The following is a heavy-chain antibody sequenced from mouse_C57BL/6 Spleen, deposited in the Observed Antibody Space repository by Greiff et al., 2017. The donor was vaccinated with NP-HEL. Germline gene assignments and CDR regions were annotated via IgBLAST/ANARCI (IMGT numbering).Heavy chain of an antibody. V-gene: IGHV1-55*01. J-gene: IGHJ2*01. CDR1: GYTFTSYW. D-gene: IGHD1-1*01. CDR2: IYPGSGST. Sequence: QVQLKESGAELVKPGASVKMSCKASGYTFTSYWITWVKQRPGQGLEWIGDIYPGSGSTNYNEKFKSKATLTVDTSSSTAYMQLSSLTSEDSAVYYCARELRDYFDYGGQGTTLTVSS. CDR3: ARELRDYFDY.